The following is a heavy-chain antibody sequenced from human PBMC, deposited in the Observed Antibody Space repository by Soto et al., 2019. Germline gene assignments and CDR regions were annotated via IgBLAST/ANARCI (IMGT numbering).Heavy chain of an antibody. CDR1: GFTFSSYA. Sequence: QVQLVESGGGVVQPGRSLRLSCAASGFTFSSYAMHWVRQAPGKGLEWVAVISYDGSNKYYADSVKGRFTISRDNSKNRLYQQMNSLRDEDTAVYYCAREPGHIVIVHWFEPWGQGPLLTVTS. V-gene: IGHV3-30-3*01. CDR2: ISYDGSNK. J-gene: IGHJ5*02. D-gene: IGHD2-21*01. CDR3: AREPGHIVIVHWFEP.